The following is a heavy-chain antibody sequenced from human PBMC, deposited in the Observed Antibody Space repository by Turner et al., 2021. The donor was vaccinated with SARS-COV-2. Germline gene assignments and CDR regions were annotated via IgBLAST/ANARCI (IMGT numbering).Heavy chain of an antibody. Sequence: QLQLRASGPGRVKPSETLSLTCTVSGVSVDSSSYSWGWIRQRPGKGLEWIGSVYYSGSTYYNPSLKSRVTISVDTSKNQFSLKLSSVTAADTAVYYCARDGGDPPRYFQHWGQGTLVTVSS. CDR3: ARDGGDPPRYFQH. CDR2: VYYSGST. CDR1: GVSVDSSSYS. D-gene: IGHD2-21*02. J-gene: IGHJ1*01. V-gene: IGHV4-39*02.